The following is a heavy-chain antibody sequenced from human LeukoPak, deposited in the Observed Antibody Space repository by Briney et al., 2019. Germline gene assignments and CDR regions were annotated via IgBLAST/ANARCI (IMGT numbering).Heavy chain of an antibody. CDR2: ISSSSSTI. CDR1: GFTFSSYS. V-gene: IGHV3-48*01. CDR3: AKDFRPGGYESDDAFDI. D-gene: IGHD5-12*01. J-gene: IGHJ3*02. Sequence: GGSLRLSCAASGFTFSSYSMNWVRQAPGKGLEWVSYISSSSSTIYYADSVKGRFTISRDNSKNTLYLQMNSLRAEDTAVYYCAKDFRPGGYESDDAFDIWGQGTMVTVSS.